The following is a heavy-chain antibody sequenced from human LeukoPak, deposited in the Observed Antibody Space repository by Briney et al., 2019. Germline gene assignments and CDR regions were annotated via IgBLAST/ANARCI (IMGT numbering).Heavy chain of an antibody. CDR3: ARDQIAVAGIGDY. Sequence: ASVKVSCKASGYTFTGYYMHWVRQAPGQGLEWMGWINPNSGGTNYAQKFQGGVTMTRDTSISTAYMELSRLRSDDTAVYYCARDQIAVAGIGDYWGQGTLVTVSS. D-gene: IGHD6-19*01. CDR1: GYTFTGYY. V-gene: IGHV1-2*02. J-gene: IGHJ4*02. CDR2: INPNSGGT.